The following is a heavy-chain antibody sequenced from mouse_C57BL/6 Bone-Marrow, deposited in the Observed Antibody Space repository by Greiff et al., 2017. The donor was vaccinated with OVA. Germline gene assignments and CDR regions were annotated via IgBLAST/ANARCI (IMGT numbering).Heavy chain of an antibody. D-gene: IGHD2-1*01. CDR3: ARWGYYGNYFYAMDY. CDR2: IYPGSGST. Sequence: QVQLQQPGAELVKPGASVKMSCKASGYTFTSYWITWVKQRPGQGLEWIGDIYPGSGSTNYNEKFKSKATLTVDTSSSTAYMQLSSLTSEDSAVYYCARWGYYGNYFYAMDYWGQGTSVTVSS. V-gene: IGHV1-55*01. CDR1: GYTFTSYW. J-gene: IGHJ4*01.